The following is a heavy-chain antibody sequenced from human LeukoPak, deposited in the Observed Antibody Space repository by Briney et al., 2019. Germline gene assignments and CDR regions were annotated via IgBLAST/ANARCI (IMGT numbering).Heavy chain of an antibody. D-gene: IGHD5-18*01. J-gene: IGHJ4*02. V-gene: IGHV3-48*01. CDR1: GFRFSSYS. CDR3: AKDTSMVTGYYFDY. CDR2: ITGSSSTL. Sequence: GGSLRLPCAASGFRFSSYSMNWVRQAPGKGLEWVSYITGSSSTLYYADSVKGRFTISRDNAKNSLYLQMNSLRAEDTAVYYCAKDTSMVTGYYFDYWGQGTLVTVSS.